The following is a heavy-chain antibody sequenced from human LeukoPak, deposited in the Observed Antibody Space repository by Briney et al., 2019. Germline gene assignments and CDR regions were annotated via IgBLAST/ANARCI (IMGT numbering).Heavy chain of an antibody. CDR2: ISYDGGKK. J-gene: IGHJ6*03. CDR3: VRNPDDPSYFYYMDV. Sequence: PGGSLRLSCAASGFTLSRFAMHWVRQAPGKGLEWVALISYDGGKKWYADSVKGRFSISRDNSKNTLSLQMNSLSVEDTAVYYCVRNPDDPSYFYYMDVWGNGTTVTVSS. V-gene: IGHV3-30*01. CDR1: GFTLSRFA.